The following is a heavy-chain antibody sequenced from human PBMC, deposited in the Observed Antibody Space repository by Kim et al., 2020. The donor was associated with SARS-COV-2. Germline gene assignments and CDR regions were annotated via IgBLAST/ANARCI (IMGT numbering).Heavy chain of an antibody. CDR1: GFTLSSYS. CDR3: TGRLDY. Sequence: GGSLRLSCAASGFTLSSYSMNWVRQAPGKGLEWISYISSSSSTIYYADSVKGRFTISRDNAKNSLYLQMNGLRAEDTAVYYCTGRLDYWGQGTLVTVSS. J-gene: IGHJ4*02. V-gene: IGHV3-48*01. D-gene: IGHD1-26*01. CDR2: ISSSSSTI.